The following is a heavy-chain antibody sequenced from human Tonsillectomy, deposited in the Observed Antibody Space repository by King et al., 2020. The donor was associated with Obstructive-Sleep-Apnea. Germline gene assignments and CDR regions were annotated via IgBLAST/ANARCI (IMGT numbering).Heavy chain of an antibody. CDR2: SYYSGST. J-gene: IGHJ6*02. CDR1: GGSISSGDYY. CDR3: ARDPEVRGVIAYYYGMDV. V-gene: IGHV4-30-4*01. D-gene: IGHD3-10*01. Sequence: VQLQESGPGLVKPSQTLSLTCTVSGGSISSGDYYWSWIRQPPGKGLEWSGYSYYSGSTYYNPSLKSRVTISVDTSKNQFSLKLSSVTAADTAVYYCARDPEVRGVIAYYYGMDVWGQGTTVTVSS.